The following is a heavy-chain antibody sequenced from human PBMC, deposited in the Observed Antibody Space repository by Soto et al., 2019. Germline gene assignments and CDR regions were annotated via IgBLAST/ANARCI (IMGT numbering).Heavy chain of an antibody. D-gene: IGHD1-1*01. CDR1: GFTFSSYE. Sequence: EVQLLESGGGLVQPGGSLRLSCAASGFTFSSYEANWVRQAPGKGLEWVSYISRSGGAIYYADSVKGRFTISRDNAKNSLYLQMNSLRVEDTAIYYCARGVAETTVYFDCWGRGTLVTVSS. CDR3: ARGVAETTVYFDC. J-gene: IGHJ4*02. V-gene: IGHV3-48*03. CDR2: ISRSGGAI.